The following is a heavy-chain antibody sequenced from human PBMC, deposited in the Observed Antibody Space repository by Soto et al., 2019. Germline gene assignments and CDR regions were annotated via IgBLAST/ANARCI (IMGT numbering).Heavy chain of an antibody. V-gene: IGHV3-30*18. J-gene: IGHJ4*02. CDR3: AKDHNDSSGPDY. CDR2: ISYDGSNK. D-gene: IGHD3-22*01. CDR1: GFTFSSYG. Sequence: PGGSLRLSCAASGFTFSSYGMHWVRQAPGKGLEWVAVISYDGSNKYYADSVKGRFTISRDNSKNTLYLQMNSLRAEDTAVYYCAKDHNDSSGPDYWGQGTLVTVSS.